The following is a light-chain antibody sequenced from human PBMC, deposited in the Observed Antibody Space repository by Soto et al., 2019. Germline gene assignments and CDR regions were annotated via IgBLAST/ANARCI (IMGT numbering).Light chain of an antibody. CDR3: SSYTTAYTQV. V-gene: IGLV2-14*01. Sequence: QSALTQPASVSGSPGQSITISCTGASSDVGDYNYVSWYQHHPGKAPKLLIYEVNNRPSGVSDRFSGSKSGNVASLTISWLQAEDEADYYCSSYTTAYTQVFGGGTKVTVL. CDR1: SSDVGDYNY. CDR2: EVN. J-gene: IGLJ3*02.